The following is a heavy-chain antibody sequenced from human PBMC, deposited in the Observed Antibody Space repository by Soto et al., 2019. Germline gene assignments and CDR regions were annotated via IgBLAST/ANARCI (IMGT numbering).Heavy chain of an antibody. Sequence: EVQLLESGGGLVQPGGSLRLSCAASGFTFSSYAMSWVRQAPGKGLEWVSAISGSGGSTYYADSVKGGFTISRDNSKNTLYLQMNSLRAEDTAVYYCAKAFRDYGTSRALDWGQGTLVTVSS. J-gene: IGHJ4*02. CDR2: ISGSGGST. V-gene: IGHV3-23*01. CDR3: AKAFRDYGTSRALD. CDR1: GFTFSSYA. D-gene: IGHD4-17*01.